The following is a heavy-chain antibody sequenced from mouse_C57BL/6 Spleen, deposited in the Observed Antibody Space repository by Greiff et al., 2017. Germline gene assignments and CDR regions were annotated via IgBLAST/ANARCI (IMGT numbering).Heavy chain of an antibody. CDR3: AHGSSHYYYAMDY. D-gene: IGHD1-1*01. Sequence: VQLQQPGAELVRPGSSVKLSCKASGYTFTSYWMHWVKQGPIQGLEWIGNIDPSDSETHYNQKFKDKATLTADKSSSTAYMQLSSLTSEDSAVYYCAHGSSHYYYAMDYWGQGTSVTVSS. J-gene: IGHJ4*01. CDR1: GYTFTSYW. CDR2: IDPSDSET. V-gene: IGHV1-52*01.